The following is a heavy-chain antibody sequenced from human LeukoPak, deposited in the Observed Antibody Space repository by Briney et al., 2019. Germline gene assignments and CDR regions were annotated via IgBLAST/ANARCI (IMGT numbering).Heavy chain of an antibody. CDR1: GYSISSGYY. D-gene: IGHD6-13*01. CDR2: IYYSGST. V-gene: IGHV4-38-2*02. CDR3: ARRSDSSSPFARVSAEQAFDL. Sequence: SETLSLTCTVSGYSISSGYYWGWIRQPPGKGLEWIGSIYYSGSTYYNPSLKSRVTISVDTSKNQFSLKLSSVTAADTAVYYCARRSDSSSPFARVSAEQAFDLWGQGTLVTVSS. J-gene: IGHJ4*02.